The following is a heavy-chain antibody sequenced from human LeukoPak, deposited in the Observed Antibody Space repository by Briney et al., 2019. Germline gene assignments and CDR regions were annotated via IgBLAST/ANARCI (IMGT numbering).Heavy chain of an antibody. CDR1: GFTVSSNY. CDR2: IYSGGST. D-gene: IGHD4-23*01. Sequence: GGSLRLSCAASGFTVSSNYMSWVRQAPGKGLEWVSVIYSGGSTYYADSVKGRFTISRDNSKNTLYLQMNSLRAEDTAVYYCGGWTTVATPVSYYYYGMDVWGQGTTVTVSS. V-gene: IGHV3-53*01. J-gene: IGHJ6*02. CDR3: GGWTTVATPVSYYYYGMDV.